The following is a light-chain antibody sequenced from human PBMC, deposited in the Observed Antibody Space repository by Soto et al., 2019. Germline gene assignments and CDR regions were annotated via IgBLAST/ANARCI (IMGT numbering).Light chain of an antibody. CDR1: QGISSS. J-gene: IGKJ5*01. CDR2: PAS. CDR3: QEANSFPLT. Sequence: DIQMTQSPSSVSASVGDRVTITCRESQGISSSLAWYQQKAGKAPKLLIYPASSLQSGVPSRFSGSGSGTDFTLTISSLQPEDFATYYCQEANSFPLTFGQGTCLEIK. V-gene: IGKV1D-12*01.